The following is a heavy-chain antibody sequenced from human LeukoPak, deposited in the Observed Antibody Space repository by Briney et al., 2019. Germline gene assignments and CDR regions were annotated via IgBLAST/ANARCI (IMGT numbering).Heavy chain of an antibody. D-gene: IGHD3-22*01. Sequence: GASVKVSCKASGYTFTSYYMHWVRQAPGQGLEWMGIINPSGGSTSYAQEFQGRVTMTRDTSTSTVYMELSSLRSEDTAVYYCASWPRYYYDSSGYYSGAFDIWGQGTMVTVSS. CDR2: INPSGGST. J-gene: IGHJ3*02. V-gene: IGHV1-46*01. CDR3: ASWPRYYYDSSGYYSGAFDI. CDR1: GYTFTSYY.